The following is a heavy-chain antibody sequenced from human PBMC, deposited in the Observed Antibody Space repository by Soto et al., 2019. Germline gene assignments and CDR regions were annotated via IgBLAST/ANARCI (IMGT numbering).Heavy chain of an antibody. D-gene: IGHD6-19*01. CDR1: GFTFSSYG. J-gene: IGHJ4*02. Sequence: QVQLVESGGGVVQPGRSLRLSCAASGFTFSSYGMHWVRQAPGKGLEWVAVISYDGSNKYYADSVKGRFTISRDNSKNTLYLQMNNLRAEEPTVYYCAKDRGEHWLVLDYWGQGTLDTVSA. CDR2: ISYDGSNK. CDR3: AKDRGEHWLVLDY. V-gene: IGHV3-30*18.